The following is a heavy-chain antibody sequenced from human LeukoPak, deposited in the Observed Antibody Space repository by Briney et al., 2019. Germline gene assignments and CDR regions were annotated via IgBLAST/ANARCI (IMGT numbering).Heavy chain of an antibody. V-gene: IGHV3-30*04. CDR3: ARDPFSTVVASPIDY. D-gene: IGHD4-23*01. CDR2: ISYDGRKK. CDR1: GFTFSSCD. J-gene: IGHJ4*02. Sequence: LTGGSLRLSCAASGFTFSSCDMHWVRQAPGKGLEWVVFISYDGRKKYYADSVKGRFTISRDNSKNTVSLQMSSLRAEDRAVYFCARDPFSTVVASPIDYWGQGTLVTVSS.